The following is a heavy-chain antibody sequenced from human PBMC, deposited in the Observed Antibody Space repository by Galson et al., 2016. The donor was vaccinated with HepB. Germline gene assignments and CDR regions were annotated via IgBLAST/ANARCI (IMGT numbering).Heavy chain of an antibody. D-gene: IGHD6-13*01. CDR2: ISFDGVDK. CDR3: AKDQSRIAAVPKY. Sequence: SLRLSCAVSGFSFRTHGMHWVRQAPGKGLEWVAVISFDGVDKYHADSVKGRFTISRDNSKDTLYLQMNSLRGEDTAVYYCAKDQSRIAAVPKYWGQGTLVTVSS. V-gene: IGHV3-30*18. CDR1: GFSFRTHG. J-gene: IGHJ4*02.